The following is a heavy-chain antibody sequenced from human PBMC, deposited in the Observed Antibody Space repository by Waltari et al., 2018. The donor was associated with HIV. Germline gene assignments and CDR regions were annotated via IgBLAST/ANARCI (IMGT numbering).Heavy chain of an antibody. CDR2: IISSSSYI. Sequence: EVQLVESGGGLVKPGGSLRLSCAASGFTFSSYSMNWVRQAPGKGLEWVSSIISSSSYIYYADSVKGRFTISRDNAKNSLYLQMNSLRAEDTAVYYCARGGGNDYGDPSDYWGQGTLVTVSS. CDR1: GFTFSSYS. CDR3: ARGGGNDYGDPSDY. J-gene: IGHJ4*02. V-gene: IGHV3-21*01. D-gene: IGHD4-17*01.